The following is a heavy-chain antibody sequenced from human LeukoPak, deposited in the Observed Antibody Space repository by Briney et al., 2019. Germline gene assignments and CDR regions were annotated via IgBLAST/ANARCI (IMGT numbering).Heavy chain of an antibody. Sequence: KPSETLSLTCAVYGGSFSGYYWSWICQPPGKGLEWIGEINHSGSPNYNPSLKSRVTISIDTSKNQFSLKLSPVTAADTAVYYCARDLSDYYGSGSYRPIDAFDIWGQGTMVTVSS. J-gene: IGHJ3*02. D-gene: IGHD3-10*01. CDR2: INHSGSP. V-gene: IGHV4-34*01. CDR3: ARDLSDYYGSGSYRPIDAFDI. CDR1: GGSFSGYY.